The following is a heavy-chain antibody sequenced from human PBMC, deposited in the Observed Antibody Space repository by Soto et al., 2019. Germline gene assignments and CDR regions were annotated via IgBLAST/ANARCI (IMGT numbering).Heavy chain of an antibody. CDR3: AREDPADYYYYGMYV. CDR2: VHYSGTT. J-gene: IGHJ6*02. V-gene: IGHV4-59*01. Sequence: QVQLQESGPGLVKPSETLSLTCTVSGGSISTYLWTWIRQSPGKGLEWIGNVHYSGTTNYSPSRKSRVTISVDTSKIQFSLKLSSVTAADTALYYCAREDPADYYYYGMYVWGQGTTVTVSS. CDR1: GGSISTYL.